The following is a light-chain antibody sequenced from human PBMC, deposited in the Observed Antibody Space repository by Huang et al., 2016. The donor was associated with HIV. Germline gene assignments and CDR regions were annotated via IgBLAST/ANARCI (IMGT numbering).Light chain of an antibody. Sequence: AIQLPPSPSALSASLGDRVTITCRASQAITSALAWYQQRPGKPPKLLIYDASTLESGVPSKFSGVGSGTDFALTINSLQPGDFATYYCQQFSSYPPTFGGGTKVEIK. CDR1: QAITSA. V-gene: IGKV1-13*02. J-gene: IGKJ4*01. CDR3: QQFSSYPPT. CDR2: DAS.